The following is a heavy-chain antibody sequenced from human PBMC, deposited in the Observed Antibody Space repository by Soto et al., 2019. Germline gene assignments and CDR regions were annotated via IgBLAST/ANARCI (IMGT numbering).Heavy chain of an antibody. V-gene: IGHV3-73*01. Sequence: GGSLRLSCAASGFTFSGSAMHWIRQASGKGLEWVGRIRSKANSYATAYAASVKGRFTISRDDSKNTAYLQMNSLKTEDTAVYYCTMYYDILTGYYTTPNWFDPWGQGTLVTVSS. CDR2: IRSKANSYAT. D-gene: IGHD3-9*01. CDR1: GFTFSGSA. J-gene: IGHJ5*02. CDR3: TMYYDILTGYYTTPNWFDP.